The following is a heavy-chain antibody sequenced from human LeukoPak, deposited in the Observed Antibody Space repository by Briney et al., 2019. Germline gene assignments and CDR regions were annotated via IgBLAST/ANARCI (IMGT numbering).Heavy chain of an antibody. Sequence: GESLKISCKGSGYSFPSYWIGWVRQMPGKGLEWMGIIYPGDSDTRYSPSFQGQVTISADKSISTAYLQWSSLKASDTAMYYCARRLPIAVAGPDAFDIWGQGTMVTVSS. CDR3: ARRLPIAVAGPDAFDI. CDR2: IYPGDSDT. CDR1: GYSFPSYW. J-gene: IGHJ3*02. D-gene: IGHD6-19*01. V-gene: IGHV5-51*01.